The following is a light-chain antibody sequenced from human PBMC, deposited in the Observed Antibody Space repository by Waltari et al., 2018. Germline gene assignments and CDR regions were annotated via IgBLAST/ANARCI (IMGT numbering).Light chain of an antibody. CDR3: QKSHSTPYT. Sequence: DIQMTQSPSSLSASVGDRVTITCRASQSISSYLNWYQQKPGKAPKLLIYAASSLQSGVPSRFSGSGSGTDFTLTISSLQPEDFATYYCQKSHSTPYTFGQGTKLEIK. V-gene: IGKV1-39*01. J-gene: IGKJ2*01. CDR2: AAS. CDR1: QSISSY.